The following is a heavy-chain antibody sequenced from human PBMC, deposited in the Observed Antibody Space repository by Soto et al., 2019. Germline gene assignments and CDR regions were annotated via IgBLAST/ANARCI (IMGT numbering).Heavy chain of an antibody. CDR2: ISYDGSNK. CDR1: GFTFSSYG. D-gene: IGHD3-10*01. CDR3: AKVSSSGSYKGTFDY. V-gene: IGHV3-30*18. J-gene: IGHJ4*02. Sequence: GGSLRLSCAASGFTFSSYGMHWVRQAPGKGLEWVAVISYDGSNKYYADSVKGRFTISRDNSKNTLYLQMNSLRAEDTAVYYCAKVSSSGSYKGTFDYWGQGTLVTVSS.